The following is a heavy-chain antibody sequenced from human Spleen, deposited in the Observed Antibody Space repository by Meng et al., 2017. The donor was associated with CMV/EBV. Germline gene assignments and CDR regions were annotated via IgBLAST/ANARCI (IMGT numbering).Heavy chain of an antibody. V-gene: IGHV4-31*02. CDR3: ARGGYVTDVFDM. J-gene: IGHJ3*02. Sequence: CTVSGGSISSCGDYWSWFRQHPGKCLEWIGFSHYRGATYYNPSLKSRVTISVESKNQFSLNLSSVTAADTAVYYCARGGYVTDVFDMWGQGTMVTVSS. D-gene: IGHD5-12*01. CDR2: SHYRGAT. CDR1: GGSISSCGDY.